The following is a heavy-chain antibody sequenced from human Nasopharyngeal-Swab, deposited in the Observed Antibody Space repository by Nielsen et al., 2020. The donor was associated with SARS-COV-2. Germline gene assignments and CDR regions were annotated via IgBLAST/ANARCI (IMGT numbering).Heavy chain of an antibody. CDR3: ARGLYYYDSSGYLGAFDI. CDR2: IYYSGST. CDR1: GGSVSSGSYY. D-gene: IGHD3-22*01. V-gene: IGHV4-61*01. Sequence: SETLSLTCTVSGGSVSSGSYYWSWIRQPPVKGLEWIGYIYYSGSTNYNPSLKSRVTISVDTSKNQFSLKLSSVTAEDTAVYYCARGLYYYDSSGYLGAFDIWGQGTMVTVSS. J-gene: IGHJ3*02.